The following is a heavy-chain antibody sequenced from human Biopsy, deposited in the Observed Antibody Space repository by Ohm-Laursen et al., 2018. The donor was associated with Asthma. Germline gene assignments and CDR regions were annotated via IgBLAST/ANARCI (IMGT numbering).Heavy chain of an antibody. Sequence: SVKASCKASGYTFINYAIHWVRQAPGHSLEWMGWFNAANGNTKYSQKFQGRLTISRDTSASTAYMDLSSLRSEDTAVYYCARTYFDFLTGQVHDAFAMWGQGTMVTVSS. CDR3: ARTYFDFLTGQVHDAFAM. V-gene: IGHV1-3*01. J-gene: IGHJ3*02. CDR1: GYTFINYA. CDR2: FNAANGNT. D-gene: IGHD3-9*01.